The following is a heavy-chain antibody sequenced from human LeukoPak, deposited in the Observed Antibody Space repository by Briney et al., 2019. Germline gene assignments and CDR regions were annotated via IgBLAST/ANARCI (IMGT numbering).Heavy chain of an antibody. V-gene: IGHV3-30*03. CDR2: ISYDGSNK. CDR1: GFTFSNYG. Sequence: QPGRSLRLSCAASGFTFSNYGMHWVRQAPGKGLEWVAVISYDGSNKYYADSVKGRFTISRDNSKNTLYLQMNSLRAEDTAVYYCARAPIGYSSGWNGVDYWGQGTLVTVSS. CDR3: ARAPIGYSSGWNGVDY. J-gene: IGHJ4*02. D-gene: IGHD6-19*01.